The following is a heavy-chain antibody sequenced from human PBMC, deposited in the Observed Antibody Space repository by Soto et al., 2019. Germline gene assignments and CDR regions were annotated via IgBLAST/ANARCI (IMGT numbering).Heavy chain of an antibody. CDR3: TRKTPTNGMAV. D-gene: IGHD2-15*01. J-gene: IGHJ6*02. CDR1: GFTFSTYA. Sequence: GGSLRLSCAASGFTFSTYAMAWVRQAPGKGLEWVSGVSASGLNTDYADPVKGRFYISRENAKNSLYLQMNSLRVGDTAVYYCTRKTPTNGMAVRGQGTTVTVSS. CDR2: VSASGLNT. V-gene: IGHV3-23*01.